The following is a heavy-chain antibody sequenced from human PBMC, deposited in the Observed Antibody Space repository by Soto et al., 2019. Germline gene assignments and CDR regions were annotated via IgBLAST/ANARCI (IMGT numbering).Heavy chain of an antibody. CDR2: ISAYNGNT. CDR3: ARELNIAVASSVIYYFDY. CDR1: GYTFTSYG. D-gene: IGHD6-19*01. Sequence: SSVKASCKASGYTFTSYGISWVRHAPGQGLEWMGWISAYNGNTNYAQKLQGRVTMTTDTSTSTAYMELRSLRSDDTAVYYCARELNIAVASSVIYYFDYWGQGTLVTVSS. V-gene: IGHV1-18*01. J-gene: IGHJ4*02.